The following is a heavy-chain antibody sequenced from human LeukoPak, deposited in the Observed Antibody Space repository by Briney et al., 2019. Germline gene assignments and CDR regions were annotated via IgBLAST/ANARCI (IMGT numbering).Heavy chain of an antibody. J-gene: IGHJ4*02. Sequence: ASVTVSFKSSGYTFTIYGIGWVRQAPGQGLEWVGRISAYNGNTNYAQKLQGRVTMTTDTSTSTTYMELRSLRSDDTAVYYCARERIAVAGSISDYWGQGTLVTVSS. V-gene: IGHV1-18*01. CDR2: ISAYNGNT. CDR1: GYTFTIYG. D-gene: IGHD6-19*01. CDR3: ARERIAVAGSISDY.